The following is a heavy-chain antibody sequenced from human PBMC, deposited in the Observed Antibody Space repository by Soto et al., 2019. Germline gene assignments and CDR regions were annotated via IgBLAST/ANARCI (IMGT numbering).Heavy chain of an antibody. V-gene: IGHV3-15*01. CDR1: EFPISNAW. J-gene: IGHJ6*02. D-gene: IGHD3-10*01. CDR3: TTHRWYYYGSGGRVYGMDV. CDR2: IKSKTDGGTT. Sequence: GVPMRHWCPASEFPISNAWMSCVSKAPGKGLEWVGRIKSKTDGGTTDYAAPVKGRFTISRDDSKNTLYLQMNSLKTEDTAVYYCTTHRWYYYGSGGRVYGMDVWGQGTTVTVSS.